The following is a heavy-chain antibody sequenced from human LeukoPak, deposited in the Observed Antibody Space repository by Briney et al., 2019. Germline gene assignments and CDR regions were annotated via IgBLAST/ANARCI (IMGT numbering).Heavy chain of an antibody. V-gene: IGHV3-23*01. J-gene: IGHJ4*02. CDR3: AKTPGHTSSWQFDY. Sequence: GGSLRLSCAASGFTFGNYAMSWVRQAPGKGLEWISTITGGGRNTYYADSVKGRFTISSDNSKNMLYLQMNSLRDEDTALYYCAKTPGHTSSWQFDYWGQGTLVTVSS. CDR2: ITGGGRNT. CDR1: GFTFGNYA. D-gene: IGHD6-13*01.